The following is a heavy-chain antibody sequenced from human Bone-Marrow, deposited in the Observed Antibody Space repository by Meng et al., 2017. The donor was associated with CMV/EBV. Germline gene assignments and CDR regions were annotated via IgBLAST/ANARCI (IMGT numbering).Heavy chain of an antibody. CDR1: GYTFTSYG. J-gene: IGHJ5*02. CDR3: ARVGPVVFRIHKWFDP. D-gene: IGHD2-15*01. V-gene: IGHV1-18*01. CDR2: ISAYNGNT. Sequence: ASVKVSCKASGYTFTSYGISWVRQAPGQGLEWMGWISAYNGNTNYAQKLQGRVTMTTDTSTSTAYMELRSLRSDDTAVYYCARVGPVVFRIHKWFDPGGPGNLVPVAS.